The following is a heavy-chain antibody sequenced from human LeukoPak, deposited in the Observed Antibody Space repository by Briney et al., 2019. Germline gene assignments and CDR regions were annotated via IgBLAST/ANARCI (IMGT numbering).Heavy chain of an antibody. J-gene: IGHJ4*02. CDR1: SYA. CDR3: ARELLAPRYFDY. CDR2: ISGSGGST. Sequence: SYAMSWVRXAPGKGLEWVSAISGSGGSTYYADSVKGRFTISRDNSKNTLYLQMNSLRAEDTAVYYCARELLAPRYFDYWGQGTLVTVSS. D-gene: IGHD2/OR15-2a*01. V-gene: IGHV3-23*01.